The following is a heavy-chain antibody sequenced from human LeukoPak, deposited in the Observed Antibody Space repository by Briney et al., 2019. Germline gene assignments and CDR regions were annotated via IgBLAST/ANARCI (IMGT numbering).Heavy chain of an antibody. CDR2: IYSGGST. Sequence: GGSLRLSCAASGFTVSSNYMSWVRQAPGKGLEWVTVIYSGGSTYYADSVKGRFTISRDNSKNTLYLQMNSLRAEDTAVYYCARPSRWELLGAFDIWGQGTMVTVSS. J-gene: IGHJ3*02. CDR3: ARPSRWELLGAFDI. CDR1: GFTVSSNY. D-gene: IGHD1-26*01. V-gene: IGHV3-53*01.